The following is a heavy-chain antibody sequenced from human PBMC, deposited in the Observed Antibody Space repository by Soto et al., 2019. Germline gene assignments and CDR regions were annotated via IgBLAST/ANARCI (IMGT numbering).Heavy chain of an antibody. J-gene: IGHJ6*02. Sequence: GESLKISCKGSGYSFANYWIGWVRQMPGKGLEWMGIIYPGDSDTRYSPSFQGQVTISADKSISTAYLQWSSLKASDTAMYYCARPREAGKYYYGVDVWAQGTTVTVSS. CDR1: GYSFANYW. CDR2: IYPGDSDT. V-gene: IGHV5-51*01. D-gene: IGHD6-19*01. CDR3: ARPREAGKYYYGVDV.